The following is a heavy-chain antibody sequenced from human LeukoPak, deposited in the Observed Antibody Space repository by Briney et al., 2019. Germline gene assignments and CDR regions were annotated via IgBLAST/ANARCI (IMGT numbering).Heavy chain of an antibody. D-gene: IGHD5-18*01. CDR3: ARGGYSYGYSQLY. Sequence: ASVKVSCKASGYTFTGYYMHWVRQAPGQGLEWMGWINPNSGGTNYAQKFQGRVTMTRDTSISTAYMELRSLRSDDTAVYYCARGGYSYGYSQLYWGQGTLVTVSS. CDR2: INPNSGGT. V-gene: IGHV1-2*02. J-gene: IGHJ4*02. CDR1: GYTFTGYY.